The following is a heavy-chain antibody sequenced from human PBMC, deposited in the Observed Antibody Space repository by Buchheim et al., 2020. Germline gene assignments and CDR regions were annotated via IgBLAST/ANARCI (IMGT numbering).Heavy chain of an antibody. D-gene: IGHD6-13*01. CDR1: GFTFSSYG. CDR3: ARVRYPDIAAAGILFDY. J-gene: IGHJ4*02. CDR2: IWYDGSNK. Sequence: QVQLVESGGGVVQPGRSLRLSCAASGFTFSSYGMHWVRQAPGKGLEWVAVIWYDGSNKYYADSVKGRFTISRDNSQNTLYLQMNSLRTEDTAVYYCARVRYPDIAAAGILFDYWGQGTL. V-gene: IGHV3-33*01.